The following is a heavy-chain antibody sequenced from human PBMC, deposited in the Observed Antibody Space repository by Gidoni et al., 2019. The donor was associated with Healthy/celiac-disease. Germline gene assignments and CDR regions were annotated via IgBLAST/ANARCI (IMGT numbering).Heavy chain of an antibody. V-gene: IGHV3-33*01. Sequence: QFELVEFGVGVDQPGRFLRLPGSASGFPFSSYGMHWVRQAPGKGLEWVAFIWYDRSNNYYAYSVKCLITISRDNSKNTLYRQMNSLKAEDTAVYYLSNDRRESGLLWFGEAYWGQGTLVTVSS. J-gene: IGHJ4*02. CDR2: IWYDRSNN. CDR1: GFPFSSYG. D-gene: IGHD3-10*01. CDR3: SNDRRESGLLWFGEAY.